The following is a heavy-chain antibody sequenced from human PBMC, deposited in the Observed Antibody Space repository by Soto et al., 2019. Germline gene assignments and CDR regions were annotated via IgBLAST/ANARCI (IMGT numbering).Heavy chain of an antibody. Sequence: PGGSLRLSCAASGFTFDDYTMHWVRQAPGKGMEWVSLISWDGGSTYYAESVKGRITITRDNSKNTLYMQMNSLRTEDTALYYCAKDRGDDYGGNYIPKFDYWGQGT. CDR2: ISWDGGST. J-gene: IGHJ4*02. CDR1: GFTFDDYT. CDR3: AKDRGDDYGGNYIPKFDY. V-gene: IGHV3-43*01. D-gene: IGHD4-17*01.